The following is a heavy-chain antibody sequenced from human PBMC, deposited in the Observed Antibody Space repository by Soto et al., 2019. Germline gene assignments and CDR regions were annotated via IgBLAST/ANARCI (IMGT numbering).Heavy chain of an antibody. CDR3: ARDYSSYGPFDY. J-gene: IGHJ4*02. Sequence: GASVKVSCKVSGSTLIELSIHWVRQAPGKGLEWMGGFDPEDVKTIYAQKFQGRVTMTEDTSNNTAYMELSSLRSEDTAVYYCARDYSSYGPFDYWGQGTLVTVSS. D-gene: IGHD5-18*01. CDR1: GSTLIELS. V-gene: IGHV1-24*01. CDR2: FDPEDVKT.